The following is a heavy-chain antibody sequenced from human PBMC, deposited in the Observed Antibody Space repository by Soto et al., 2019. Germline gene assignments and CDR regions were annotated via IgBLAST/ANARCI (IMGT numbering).Heavy chain of an antibody. CDR1: GGTFSSYA. D-gene: IGHD2-2*02. CDR2: IIPIFGTA. V-gene: IGHV1-69*13. CDR3: ARYTFHWAFDI. J-gene: IGHJ3*02. Sequence: SVKVSCKASGGTFSSYAISWLRQAPGQGLEWMGGIIPIFGTANYAKKFQGRVTITADESTSTADMELSRLRSEDTAVYYCARYTFHWAFDISGQGTMVTVSS.